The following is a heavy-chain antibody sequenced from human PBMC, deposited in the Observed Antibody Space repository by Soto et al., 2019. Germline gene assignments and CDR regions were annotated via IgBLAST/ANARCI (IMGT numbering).Heavy chain of an antibody. V-gene: IGHV3-30-3*01. CDR3: ARGGYSGYFDY. CDR2: ISYDESNK. CDR1: GFTFSTYA. J-gene: IGHJ4*02. Sequence: QVQLVESGGGVVKPGRSLRLSCAASGFTFSTYAMHWVRQAPGKGLEWLEIISYDESNKYSADSVKGRFTISRNNSQNTLYLQMNSLRAEYTAVYYCARGGYSGYFDYWGQGTLVTVSS. D-gene: IGHD5-12*01.